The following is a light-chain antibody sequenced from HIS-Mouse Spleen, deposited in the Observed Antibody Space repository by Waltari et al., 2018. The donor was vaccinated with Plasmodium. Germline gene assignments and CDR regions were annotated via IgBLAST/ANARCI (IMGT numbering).Light chain of an antibody. CDR3: QQYNNWSFT. CDR1: QSVSSN. Sequence: EIVMTQSPATLSVSPGERATLSCRASQSVSSNLALYQQKPGQAPRLLIYGASTSSTGIPARFSGSGSGTEFTLTISSLQSEDFAVYYCQQYNNWSFTFGPGTNVDIK. CDR2: GAS. V-gene: IGKV3-15*01. J-gene: IGKJ3*01.